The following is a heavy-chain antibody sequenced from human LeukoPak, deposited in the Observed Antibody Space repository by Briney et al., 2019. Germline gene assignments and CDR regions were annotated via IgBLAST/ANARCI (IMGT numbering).Heavy chain of an antibody. CDR1: GGSFSGYY. Sequence: KSSETLSLTCAVYGGSFSGYYWSWIRQPPGKGLEWIGEINHSGSTNYNPSLKSRVTISVDTSKNQFSLKLSSVTAADTAVYYCAREEYGDYSWGQGTLVTVSS. V-gene: IGHV4-34*01. J-gene: IGHJ4*02. D-gene: IGHD4-17*01. CDR2: INHSGST. CDR3: AREEYGDYS.